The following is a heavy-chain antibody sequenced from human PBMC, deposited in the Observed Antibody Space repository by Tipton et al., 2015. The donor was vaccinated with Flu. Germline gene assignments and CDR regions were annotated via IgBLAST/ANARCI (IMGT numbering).Heavy chain of an antibody. D-gene: IGHD1-14*01. CDR1: GFTVSTSY. V-gene: IGHV3-53*01. CDR2: VYDDGRT. J-gene: IGHJ4*02. Sequence: GSLRLSCAVSGFTVSTSYMSWVRQPPGKGLEWVSIVYDDGRTYYADSVEGRLAISRDNSKNILYLQMNSLRADDTAVYFCARDEGGTYPDWGQGTLVTVSS. CDR3: ARDEGGTYPD.